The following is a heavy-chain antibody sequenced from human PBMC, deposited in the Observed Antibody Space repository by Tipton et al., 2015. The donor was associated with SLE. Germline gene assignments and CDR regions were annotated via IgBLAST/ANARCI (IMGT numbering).Heavy chain of an antibody. Sequence: TLSLTCTVSGASISSSRYYWGWIRQPPGKGLEWIWTISHSGNTDYNPSLKRRGTISVDTSKNHFSLTLSSVTAADTAVYFCATYVAIAAADIDYWGQGMLVTVSS. J-gene: IGHJ4*02. V-gene: IGHV4-39*02. CDR2: ISHSGNT. CDR3: ATYVAIAAADIDY. CDR1: GASISSSRYY. D-gene: IGHD6-13*01.